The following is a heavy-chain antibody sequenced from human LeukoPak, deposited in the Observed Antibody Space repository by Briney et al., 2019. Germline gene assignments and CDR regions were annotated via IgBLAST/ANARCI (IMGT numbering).Heavy chain of an antibody. V-gene: IGHV3-21*01. CDR1: GFTISGFA. CDR2: ISGPSSHT. D-gene: IGHD3-10*01. CDR3: ARDRGYYYGSGSPSFDY. Sequence: GGSLRLSCIASGFTISGFAMIWVRQPPGKGLQWVSAISGPSSHTYYADSVRGRFTISRDNAKNSLYLQMNSLRAEDTAVYYCARDRGYYYGSGSPSFDYWGQGTLVTVSS. J-gene: IGHJ4*02.